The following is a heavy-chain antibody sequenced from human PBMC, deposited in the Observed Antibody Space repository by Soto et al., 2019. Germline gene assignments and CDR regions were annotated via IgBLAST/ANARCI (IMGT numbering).Heavy chain of an antibody. V-gene: IGHV1-69*06. CDR2: IIPIFGTA. D-gene: IGHD6-19*01. J-gene: IGHJ6*02. CDR3: ARDGAQQWLPGRGLYGMDV. Sequence: ASVKVSCKASGGTFSSYAISWVRQAPGQGLEWMGGIIPIFGTANYAQKFQGRVTITADKSTSTAYMELSSLRSEDTAVYYCARDGAQQWLPGRGLYGMDVWGQGTTVTVSS. CDR1: GGTFSSYA.